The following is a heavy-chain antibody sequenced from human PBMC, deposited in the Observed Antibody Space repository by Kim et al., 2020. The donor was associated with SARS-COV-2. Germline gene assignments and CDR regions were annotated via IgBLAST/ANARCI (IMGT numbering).Heavy chain of an antibody. Sequence: GGSLRLSCAASGFAFTNYAMNWVRQAPEKGLEWVSSSTAGGTATYHADSVKGRFTISRDDSKNSLYLQMNNLRTEDTAVYYCAKAPPPYCRGVRCYPFDYWGQGTLVAVSS. V-gene: IGHV3-23*01. J-gene: IGHJ4*02. CDR2: STAGGTAT. CDR1: GFAFTNYA. CDR3: AKAPPPYCRGVRCYPFDY. D-gene: IGHD2-15*01.